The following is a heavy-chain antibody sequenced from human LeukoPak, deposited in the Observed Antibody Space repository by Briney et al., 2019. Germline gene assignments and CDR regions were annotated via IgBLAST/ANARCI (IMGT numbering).Heavy chain of an antibody. CDR2: INPSGGST. J-gene: IGHJ6*02. Sequence: ASVKVSCKASGYTFTSYYMHWVRQAPGQGLEWMGIINPSGGSTSYAQKFQGRVTMTRDTSTSTVYMELSSLRSEDTAVYYCARVGYSYGYYYHYGMDVWGQGTTVTVSS. D-gene: IGHD5-18*01. V-gene: IGHV1-46*01. CDR1: GYTFTSYY. CDR3: ARVGYSYGYYYHYGMDV.